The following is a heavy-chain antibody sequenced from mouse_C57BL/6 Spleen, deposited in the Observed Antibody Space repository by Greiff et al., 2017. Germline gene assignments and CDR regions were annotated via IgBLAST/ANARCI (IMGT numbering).Heavy chain of an antibody. CDR2: IDPETGGT. V-gene: IGHV1-15*01. CDR1: GYTFTDYE. CDR3: TRTGFNYYGSSNYFDY. J-gene: IGHJ2*01. Sequence: SGAELVRPGASVTLSCKASGYTFTDYEMHWVKQTPVHGLEWIGAIDPETGGTAYKQKFKGKAILTADKSSSTAYMELRSLTSEDSAVYYCTRTGFNYYGSSNYFDYWGQGTTLTVSS. D-gene: IGHD1-1*01.